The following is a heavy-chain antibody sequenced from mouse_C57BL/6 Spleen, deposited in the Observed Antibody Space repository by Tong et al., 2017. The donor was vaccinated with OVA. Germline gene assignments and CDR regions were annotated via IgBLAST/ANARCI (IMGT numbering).Heavy chain of an antibody. V-gene: IGHV5-6*01. CDR3: ARPGNYWYFDV. Sequence: EVQLQESGGDLVNPGGSLKLSCAASGFTFSSYGMSWVRQTPDKRLEWVATISSGGSYTYYPDSVKGRFTISRDNAKNSLYLQMSRLKSEDTAMYYCARPGNYWYFDVWGAGTTVTVSS. CDR2: ISSGGSYT. J-gene: IGHJ1*01. CDR1: GFTFSSYG. D-gene: IGHD2-1*01.